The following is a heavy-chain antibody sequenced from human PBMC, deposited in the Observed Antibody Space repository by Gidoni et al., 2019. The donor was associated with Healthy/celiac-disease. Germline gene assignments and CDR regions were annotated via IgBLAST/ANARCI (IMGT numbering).Heavy chain of an antibody. CDR2: INWNGGST. Sequence: EVQLVASGGGVVRPGGLRRLSCAASGFTFDDHGMCWVRQAQGKGLEWVSGINWNGGSTGYADSVKGRFTISRDNAKNSLYLQMNSLRAEDTALYHCARAAGRGGGGLGYWGQGTLVTVSS. D-gene: IGHD2-15*01. J-gene: IGHJ4*02. V-gene: IGHV3-20*01. CDR3: ARAAGRGGGGLGY. CDR1: GFTFDDHG.